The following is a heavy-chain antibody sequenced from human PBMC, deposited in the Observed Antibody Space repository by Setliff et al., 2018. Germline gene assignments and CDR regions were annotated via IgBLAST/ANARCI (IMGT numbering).Heavy chain of an antibody. CDR3: ARGRYWFAPNWFDP. D-gene: IGHD2-21*01. CDR1: GGSISSGGYY. CDR2: IYYSGST. V-gene: IGHV4-31*03. Sequence: PSETLSLTCTVSGGSISSGGYYWSWIRRHPGKGLEWIGYIYYSGSTYYNPSLKSRVTISVDTSKNQFSLKLSSVAAADTAVYYCARGRYWFAPNWFDPWGQGTLVTVSS. J-gene: IGHJ5*02.